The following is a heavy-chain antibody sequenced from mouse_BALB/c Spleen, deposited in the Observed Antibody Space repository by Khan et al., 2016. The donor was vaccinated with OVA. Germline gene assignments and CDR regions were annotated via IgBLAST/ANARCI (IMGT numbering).Heavy chain of an antibody. CDR3: ATDLPYCDLDY. J-gene: IGHJ4*01. Sequence: QVQLKESGPGLVAPSQSLSITCTVSGFSLTDYAVSWIRQPPGKGLEWRGVIWAGGSKYYNTLLNSRLSITKDKSKRQVFLKMNSLKPYDPAMYYCATDLPYCDLDYWGPGTSVTVSS. CDR2: IWAGGSK. CDR1: GFSLTDYA. V-gene: IGHV2-6-5*01.